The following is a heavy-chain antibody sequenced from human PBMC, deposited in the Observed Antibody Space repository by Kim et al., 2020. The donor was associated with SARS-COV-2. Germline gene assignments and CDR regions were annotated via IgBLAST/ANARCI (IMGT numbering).Heavy chain of an antibody. CDR2: IYPGDSDV. J-gene: IGHJ4*02. Sequence: GESLKISCKGSGYSFTSYWIGWVRQMSGKGLEWMGIIYPGDSDVRYSPSFQGQVTISADKSISTGYLQWSSLKASDTAIYYCTRQTGILGAGVYWGQGTLVTVSS. D-gene: IGHD3-9*01. CDR3: TRQTGILGAGVY. CDR1: GYSFTSYW. V-gene: IGHV5-51*01.